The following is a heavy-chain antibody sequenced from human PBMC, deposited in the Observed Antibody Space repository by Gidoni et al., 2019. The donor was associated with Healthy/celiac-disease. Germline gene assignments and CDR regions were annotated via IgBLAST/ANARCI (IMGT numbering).Heavy chain of an antibody. CDR2: IIPTFVTA. CDR1: GGTFSSYA. V-gene: IGHV1-69*06. J-gene: IGHJ6*02. Sequence: QVQLVQSGAEVKKPGSSVKVSCKASGGTFSSYAISWVRQAPGQGLEWIGGIIPTFVTANYAQKFQGRCTITADKSTSTAYMELSILRSEDTAVYYCAFLGWFGELPASRLYYYDGMDVWGQGTTVTVSS. CDR3: AFLGWFGELPASRLYYYDGMDV. D-gene: IGHD3-10*01.